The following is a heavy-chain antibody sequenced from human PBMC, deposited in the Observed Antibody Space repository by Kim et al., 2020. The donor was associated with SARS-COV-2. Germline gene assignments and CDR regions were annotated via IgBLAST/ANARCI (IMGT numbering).Heavy chain of an antibody. Sequence: GGSLRLSCAASGFTFSSYWMSWVRQAPGKGLEWVANIKQDGSEKYYVDSVKGRFTISRDNAKNSLYLQMNSLRAEDTAVYYCARDPRNGATLRYFDWPLSWRLEGEDGMDVWGQGTTVTVSS. V-gene: IGHV3-7*01. D-gene: IGHD3-9*01. J-gene: IGHJ6*02. CDR3: ARDPRNGATLRYFDWPLSWRLEGEDGMDV. CDR1: GFTFSSYW. CDR2: IKQDGSEK.